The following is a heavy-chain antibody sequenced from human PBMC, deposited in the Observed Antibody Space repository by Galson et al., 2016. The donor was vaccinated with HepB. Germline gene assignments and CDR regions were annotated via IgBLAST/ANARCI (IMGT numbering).Heavy chain of an antibody. J-gene: IGHJ4*02. V-gene: IGHV5-51*01. CDR2: IYPGDSDT. CDR3: ARGMTEGSDY. Sequence: QSGAEVKKSGESLKISCKGSGYTFTRHWIGWVRQLPGKGLEWMGTIYPGDSDTKYSPSFQGQVTISVDKSINTAYLQWSSLKTSDTGMYYCARGMTEGSDYWGQGTLVIVSS. CDR1: GYTFTRHW. D-gene: IGHD3-10*01.